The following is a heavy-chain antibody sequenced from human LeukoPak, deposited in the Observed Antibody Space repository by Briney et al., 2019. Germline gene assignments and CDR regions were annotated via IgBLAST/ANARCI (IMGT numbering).Heavy chain of an antibody. CDR2: IKSKTDGGTT. CDR3: TTDQNEEEREWWQAPFSGFDP. CDR1: GFTFSNAW. V-gene: IGHV3-15*01. D-gene: IGHD2-15*01. J-gene: IGHJ5*02. Sequence: GGSLRLSCAASGFTFSNAWMSWVRQAPGKGLEWVGRIKSKTDGGTTDYAAPVKGRFTISRDDSKNTLYLQMNSLKTEDTAVYYCTTDQNEEEREWWQAPFSGFDPWGQGTLVTVSS.